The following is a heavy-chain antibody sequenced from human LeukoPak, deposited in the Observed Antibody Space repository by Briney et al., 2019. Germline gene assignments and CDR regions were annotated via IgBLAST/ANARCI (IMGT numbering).Heavy chain of an antibody. V-gene: IGHV3-53*01. J-gene: IGHJ3*02. D-gene: IGHD3-22*01. CDR3: ARGGRGSAAVVAPRSFDI. CDR2: TYTGGNS. Sequence: GGSLRLSCAASGFTVSSIHMVWVRQAPGKGLEWVSVTYTGGNSYYADSVKGRFIISIDISKNTLYLQMNSLRAEDSALYYCARGGRGSAAVVAPRSFDIWGQGTMVTVSS. CDR1: GFTVSSIH.